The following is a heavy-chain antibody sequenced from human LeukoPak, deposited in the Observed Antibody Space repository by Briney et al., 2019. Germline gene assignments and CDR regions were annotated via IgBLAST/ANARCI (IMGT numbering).Heavy chain of an antibody. Sequence: GGSLRLSCAASGFTFSSYGMSWVRQAPGKGLEWVSAISGSGGSTYYADSVKGRFTISRDNSKNTLYLQMNSLRAEDTAVYYCAKAYRITIITEYYYYMDVWGKGTTVTVSS. J-gene: IGHJ6*03. CDR3: AKAYRITIITEYYYYMDV. CDR2: ISGSGGST. V-gene: IGHV3-23*01. D-gene: IGHD3-9*01. CDR1: GFTFSSYG.